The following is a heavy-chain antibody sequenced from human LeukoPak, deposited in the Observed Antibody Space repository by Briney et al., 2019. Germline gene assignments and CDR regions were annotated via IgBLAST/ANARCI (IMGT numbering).Heavy chain of an antibody. CDR2: ISTSSSHI. Sequence: GGSLRLSCAASGFTFSSYSMNWVRQAPGRGLECVSSISTSSSHIYYADSVKRRFTISRDNAKNSLYLHMNSLRAEDTAVYYCARDWDYSFDYWGQGTLVTVSS. D-gene: IGHD4-11*01. CDR1: GFTFSSYS. V-gene: IGHV3-21*01. CDR3: ARDWDYSFDY. J-gene: IGHJ4*02.